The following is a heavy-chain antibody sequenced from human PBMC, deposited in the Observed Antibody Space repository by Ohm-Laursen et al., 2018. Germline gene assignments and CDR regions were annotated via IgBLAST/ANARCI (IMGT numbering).Heavy chain of an antibody. CDR1: GGSISTFY. J-gene: IGHJ4*02. D-gene: IGHD3-22*01. Sequence: GTLSLTCTVSGGSISTFYWSWIRQPPGKGLEWIGYIYYSGSTNYSPSLKSRVTISVDTSKNQFSLKLSSATAADTAVYYCARPVHYYDSSGYLYWGQGTLVTVSS. CDR3: ARPVHYYDSSGYLY. CDR2: IYYSGST. V-gene: IGHV4-59*01.